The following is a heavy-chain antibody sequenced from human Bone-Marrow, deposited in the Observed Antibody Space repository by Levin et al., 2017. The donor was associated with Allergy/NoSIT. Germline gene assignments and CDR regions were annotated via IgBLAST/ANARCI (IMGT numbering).Heavy chain of an antibody. V-gene: IGHV2-70*01. D-gene: IGHD3-3*01. CDR2: IDWDDDK. Sequence: TLSLTCTFSGFSLSTSGMCVSWIRQPPGKALEWLALIDWDDDKYYSTSLKTRLTISKDTSKNQVVLTMTNMDPVDTATYYCARSKGNYDFWDPQFDPWGQGTLVTVSS. J-gene: IGHJ5*02. CDR1: GFSLSTSGMC. CDR3: ARSKGNYDFWDPQFDP.